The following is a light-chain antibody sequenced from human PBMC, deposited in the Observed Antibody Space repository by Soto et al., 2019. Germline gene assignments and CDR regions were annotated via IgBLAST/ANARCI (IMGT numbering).Light chain of an antibody. Sequence: VIWMTQSPSLLSASTGDNVTISCRISQGIASNLAWYHQKQGKAPRLLIYAAPTLQSGVPSRFSGSGSGTDFTLTISCLQSEDFATYYCQQYYSFPTTFGQGTKVEIK. CDR1: QGIASN. V-gene: IGKV1D-8*01. CDR3: QQYYSFPTT. CDR2: AAP. J-gene: IGKJ1*01.